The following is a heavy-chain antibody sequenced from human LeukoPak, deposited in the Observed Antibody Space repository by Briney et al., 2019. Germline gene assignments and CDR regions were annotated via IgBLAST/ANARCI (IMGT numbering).Heavy chain of an antibody. V-gene: IGHV3-23*01. J-gene: IGHJ6*03. D-gene: IGHD3-10*01. CDR3: AKGSYYYSNYYSYYMDV. Sequence: GGSLRPSCAASGFTLSNYAMNWVRQAPGKGLEWVSSISNSGSDTYYADSVKGRFTSSRDNSKNTVYLQMNSLTAEDTAVYYCAKGSYYYSNYYSYYMDVWGKGTTVTVSS. CDR1: GFTLSNYA. CDR2: ISNSGSDT.